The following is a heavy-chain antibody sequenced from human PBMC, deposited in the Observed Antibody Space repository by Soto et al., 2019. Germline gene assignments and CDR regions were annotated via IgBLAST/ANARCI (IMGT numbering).Heavy chain of an antibody. CDR2: INHSGST. D-gene: IGHD3-16*02. Sequence: SETLSLTCAVYGGSFSGYYWSWIRQPPGKGLEWIGEINHSGSTNYNPSLKSRVTISVDTSKNQFSLKLSSVTAADTAVYYCARGREGYDYIWGSYRNGAINFDYWGQGTLVTVSS. V-gene: IGHV4-34*01. CDR1: GGSFSGYY. J-gene: IGHJ4*02. CDR3: ARGREGYDYIWGSYRNGAINFDY.